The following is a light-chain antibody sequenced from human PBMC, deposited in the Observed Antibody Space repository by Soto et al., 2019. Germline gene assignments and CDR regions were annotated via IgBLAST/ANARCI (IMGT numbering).Light chain of an antibody. Sequence: DLQMTQSPSSLSASVGDRVTITCRASQSIISYLNWYQQKAGRAPNLLIYETSTLQSGVPSRFSGSGSGTDFTLTINSLQPEDFASYYCQQSYSTPSTFGGGTKVEIK. CDR3: QQSYSTPST. CDR1: QSIISY. J-gene: IGKJ4*01. V-gene: IGKV1-39*01. CDR2: ETS.